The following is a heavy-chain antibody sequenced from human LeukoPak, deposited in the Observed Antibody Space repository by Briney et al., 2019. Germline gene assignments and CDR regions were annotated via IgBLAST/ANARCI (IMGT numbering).Heavy chain of an antibody. CDR1: GYTFTSYG. D-gene: IGHD6-19*01. V-gene: IGHV1-18*01. J-gene: IGHJ6*03. Sequence: ASVKVSCKASGYTFTSYGISWVRQAPGQGLEWMGWISAYNGNTNYAQKLQGRVTMTTDTSTSTAYMEPRSLRSDDTAVYHCARVGIAVAGYYYYYYMDVWGKGTTVTISS. CDR2: ISAYNGNT. CDR3: ARVGIAVAGYYYYYYMDV.